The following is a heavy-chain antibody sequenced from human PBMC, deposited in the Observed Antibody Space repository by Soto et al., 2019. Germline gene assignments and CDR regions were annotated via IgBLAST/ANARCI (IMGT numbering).Heavy chain of an antibody. CDR2: TNPNSGGT. CDR3: ARAPYDSSGYYSIDY. D-gene: IGHD3-22*01. J-gene: IGHJ4*02. V-gene: IGHV1-2*02. CDR1: GYTFTGYY. Sequence: ASVKVSCKASGYTFTGYYMHWVRQAPGQGLEWMGWTNPNSGGTNYAQKFQGRATMTRDTSISTAYMELSRLRSDDTAVYYCARAPYDSSGYYSIDYWGQGTLVTVSS.